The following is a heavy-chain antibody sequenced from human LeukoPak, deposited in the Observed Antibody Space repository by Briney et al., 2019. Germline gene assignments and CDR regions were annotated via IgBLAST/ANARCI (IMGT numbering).Heavy chain of an antibody. CDR1: GYTFTSYG. CDR2: ISAYNGNR. Sequence: ASVKVSCKASGYTFTSYGISWVRQAPGQGLEWMGWISAYNGNRNYAQNLQGRVTITADESTSTAYMELSSLRSEDTAVYYCARGIYSSSWYYYWGQGTLVTVSS. D-gene: IGHD6-13*01. CDR3: ARGIYSSSWYYY. J-gene: IGHJ4*02. V-gene: IGHV1-18*01.